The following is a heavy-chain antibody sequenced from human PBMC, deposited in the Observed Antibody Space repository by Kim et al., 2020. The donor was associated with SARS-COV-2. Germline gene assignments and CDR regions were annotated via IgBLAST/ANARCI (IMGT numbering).Heavy chain of an antibody. Sequence: SETLSHTCTVSGGSISSYYWSWIRQPPGKGLEWIGYIYYSGSTNYNPSLKSRVTMSVDTSKNQFSLKLSSVTAADTAVYYCAGTVRRINFDYWGQGALVT. V-gene: IGHV4-59*08. J-gene: IGHJ4*02. CDR3: AGTVRRINFDY. CDR2: IYYSGST. D-gene: IGHD3-10*01. CDR1: GGSISSYY.